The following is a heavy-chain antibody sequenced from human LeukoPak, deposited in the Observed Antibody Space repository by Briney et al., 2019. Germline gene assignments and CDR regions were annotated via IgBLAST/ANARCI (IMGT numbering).Heavy chain of an antibody. J-gene: IGHJ4*02. CDR2: ISSGSSTI. V-gene: IGHV3-48*04. Sequence: GGSLRLSCVASGFSFSTYSMNWVRQAPGKGLEWVSYISSGSSTIYYADSVKGRFTISRDNAKNSLYLQMNSLRAEDTAVYYCARDKTDYSSYDYWGQGTLVTVSS. CDR3: ARDKTDYSSYDY. CDR1: GFSFSTYS. D-gene: IGHD4-11*01.